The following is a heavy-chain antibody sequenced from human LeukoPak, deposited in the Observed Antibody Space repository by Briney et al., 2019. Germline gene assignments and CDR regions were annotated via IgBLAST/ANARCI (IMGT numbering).Heavy chain of an antibody. CDR1: GFTFSSYE. CDR2: ISSSGSTI. CDR3: AKNYDSGRGVPYALDV. D-gene: IGHD3-10*01. J-gene: IGHJ6*02. V-gene: IGHV3-48*03. Sequence: GGSLRLSCAASGFTFSSYEMNWVRQAPGKGLEWVPYISSSGSTIYYADSVKGRFTISRDNAKNSLYLQMNSLRGEDTAVYYCAKNYDSGRGVPYALDVWGQGTTVTVSS.